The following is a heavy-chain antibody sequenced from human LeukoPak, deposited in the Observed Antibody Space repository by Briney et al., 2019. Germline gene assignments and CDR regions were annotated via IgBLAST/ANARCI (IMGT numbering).Heavy chain of an antibody. J-gene: IGHJ4*02. D-gene: IGHD1-26*01. Sequence: EASVKVSCKASGYTFTNYYIHWVRQAPGQGLEWMGMINPSGGSTIYAQKFQGRVTVTRDTSTSTVYMELSSLRSEDTAVYYCARSRGTYFDYWGQGTLVTVSS. CDR1: GYTFTNYY. CDR3: ARSRGTYFDY. V-gene: IGHV1-46*01. CDR2: INPSGGST.